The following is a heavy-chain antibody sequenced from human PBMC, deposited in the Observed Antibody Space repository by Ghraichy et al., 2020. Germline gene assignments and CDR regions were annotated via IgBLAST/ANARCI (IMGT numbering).Heavy chain of an antibody. CDR2: INPRSGGT. D-gene: IGHD3-22*01. CDR3: ARDRVRPKYYFDSSASDS. J-gene: IGHJ4*02. Sequence: ASVKVSCKASGYTFSGYYMHWVRQAPGQGLEWMGWINPRSGGTNYAQKFQGRITMTRDTSISTAYMELRRLRSDDTAVYYCARDRVRPKYYFDSSASDSWGQGTLVTVS. CDR1: GYTFSGYY. V-gene: IGHV1-2*02.